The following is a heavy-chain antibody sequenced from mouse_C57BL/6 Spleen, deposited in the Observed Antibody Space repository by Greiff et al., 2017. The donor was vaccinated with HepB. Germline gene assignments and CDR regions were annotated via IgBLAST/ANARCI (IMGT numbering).Heavy chain of an antibody. CDR2: IDPETGGT. CDR3: TGSPITTIVNFDY. Sequence: VQLQQSGAELVRPGASVTLSCKASGYTFTDYEMHWVKQTPVHGLEWIGAIDPETGGTAYNQKFKGKAILTADKSSSTAYMELRSLTSEDSAVSYCTGSPITTIVNFDYWGQGTTLTVSS. D-gene: IGHD1-1*01. J-gene: IGHJ2*01. CDR1: GYTFTDYE. V-gene: IGHV1-15*01.